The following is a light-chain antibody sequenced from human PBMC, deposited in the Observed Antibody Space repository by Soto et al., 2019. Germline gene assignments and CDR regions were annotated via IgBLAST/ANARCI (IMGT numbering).Light chain of an antibody. Sequence: AIPVTQSPSSLSASVGDRVTITCRASQDIRNDLGWYQQKPGKAPKLLIYAASSLQSGVPSRFAGSGSGTDFTLTISSLQPEDFATYYCLQDYNYPWTFGQGTKVEIK. V-gene: IGKV1-6*01. CDR2: AAS. CDR3: LQDYNYPWT. CDR1: QDIRND. J-gene: IGKJ1*01.